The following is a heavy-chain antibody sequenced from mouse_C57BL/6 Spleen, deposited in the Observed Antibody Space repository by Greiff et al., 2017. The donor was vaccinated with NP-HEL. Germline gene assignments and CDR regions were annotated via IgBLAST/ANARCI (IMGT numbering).Heavy chain of an antibody. CDR2: INPNNGGT. V-gene: IGHV1-22*01. CDR3: ARLTGTLYYFDY. J-gene: IGHJ2*01. Sequence: EVQLQQSGPELVKPGASVKLSCKASGYTFTDYNMHWVKQSPGKSLEWIGYINPNNGGTSYNQKFKGKATLTVNKSSSTAYMELRSLTSEDSAVYYCARLTGTLYYFDYWGQGTTLTVSS. D-gene: IGHD4-1*01. CDR1: GYTFTDYN.